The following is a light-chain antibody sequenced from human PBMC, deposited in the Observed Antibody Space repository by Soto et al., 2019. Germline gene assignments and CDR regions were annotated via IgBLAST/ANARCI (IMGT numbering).Light chain of an antibody. V-gene: IGKV1-5*03. CDR2: RVS. J-gene: IGKJ4*01. CDR3: QNYNTH. Sequence: DVQMTQSPSTLSASVGDRVTITCRASQNISPWLAWYQQKPGRAPELLIYRVSTLRSGVPSRFSGSGSGTEFTLTISSLPPDDFATYYCQNYNTHFGGGTKVDI. CDR1: QNISPW.